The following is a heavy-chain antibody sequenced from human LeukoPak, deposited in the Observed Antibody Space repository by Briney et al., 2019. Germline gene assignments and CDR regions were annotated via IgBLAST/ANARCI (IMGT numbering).Heavy chain of an antibody. CDR3: ARVPRDGYNSPYYYYMDV. J-gene: IGHJ6*03. V-gene: IGHV1-8*03. D-gene: IGHD5-24*01. CDR2: MNPNSGNT. Sequence: GASVKVSCKASGYTFTSYDVNWVRQATGQGLEWMGWMNPNSGNTGYAQKFQGRVTITRNTSISTAYMELSCLRSEDTAVYYCARVPRDGYNSPYYYYMDVWGKGTTVTVSS. CDR1: GYTFTSYD.